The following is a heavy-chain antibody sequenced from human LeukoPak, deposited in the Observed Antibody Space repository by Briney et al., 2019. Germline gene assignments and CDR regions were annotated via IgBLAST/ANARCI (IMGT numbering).Heavy chain of an antibody. J-gene: IGHJ4*02. D-gene: IGHD3-3*01. Sequence: GGSLRLSCAACGFTLRRYWMSWVRQAPGKGLEGVANIKQDGSEKYYVDSVKGRFTISRDNAKNPLYLQMNSLRAEDTAVYHCAREGRRSGYYTSFDYWGQGTLVTVSS. CDR2: IKQDGSEK. CDR1: GFTLRRYW. CDR3: AREGRRSGYYTSFDY. V-gene: IGHV3-7*01.